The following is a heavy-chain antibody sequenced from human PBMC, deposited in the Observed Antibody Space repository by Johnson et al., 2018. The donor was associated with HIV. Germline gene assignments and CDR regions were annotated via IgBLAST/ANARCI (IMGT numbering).Heavy chain of an antibody. CDR3: AISIPRPGWGDAFDI. CDR2: IYTGDST. CDR1: GFTVSASF. D-gene: IGHD3-16*01. J-gene: IGHJ3*02. Sequence: VQLVESGGGLIQPGGSLRLSCAASGFTVSASFMIWVRQAPGEGLKWVSLIYTGDSTSYADSVKGRFTISTDTSKNTLYLQMNALRAEDTAVYYCAISIPRPGWGDAFDIWGQGTMVTVSS. V-gene: IGHV3-53*01.